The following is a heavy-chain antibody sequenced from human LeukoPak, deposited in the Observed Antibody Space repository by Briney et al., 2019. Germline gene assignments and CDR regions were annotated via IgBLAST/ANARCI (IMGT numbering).Heavy chain of an antibody. CDR3: ARMIGGSGWDFGAFDI. CDR2: MYRGDSYT. Sequence: GEALKISCKGAGDSVTNDWSGLVRQRPGEGLEVMGIMYRGDSYTRYSPSFQGQVTISADKSISTAYLQWSSLKASDTAMYYCARMIGGSGWDFGAFDIWGQGTLVTVSS. V-gene: IGHV5-51*01. D-gene: IGHD6-19*01. J-gene: IGHJ3*02. CDR1: GDSVTNDW.